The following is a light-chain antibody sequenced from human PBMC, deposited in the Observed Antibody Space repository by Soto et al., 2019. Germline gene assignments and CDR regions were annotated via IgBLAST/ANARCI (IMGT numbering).Light chain of an antibody. CDR3: HQYGNAPWT. V-gene: IGKV3D-15*01. J-gene: IGKJ1*01. Sequence: EIVLTQSPATLSVSPGERATLSCRASQSVSSYLAWYQQKPGQAPRLLIHGASSRATGIPARFSGSGSGTDFALTLSSLQAEDFAVYYCHQYGNAPWTFGQGTKVDIK. CDR1: QSVSSY. CDR2: GAS.